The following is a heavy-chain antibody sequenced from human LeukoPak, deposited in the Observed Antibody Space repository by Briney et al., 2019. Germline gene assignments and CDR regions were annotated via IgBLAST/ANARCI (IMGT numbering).Heavy chain of an antibody. V-gene: IGHV3-72*01. CDR3: VRGHDSFDY. J-gene: IGHJ4*02. CDR1: GFTFSDHY. CDR2: SRNKDHRYST. D-gene: IGHD3-3*01. Sequence: GRSLRLSCAVSGFTFSDHYMDWVRQAAGKGLEWVGRSRNKDHRYSTEYAASVRGRFTISRDESKNSLYLQMNSLKIEDTAIYYCVRGHDSFDYWGQGTLVSVSS.